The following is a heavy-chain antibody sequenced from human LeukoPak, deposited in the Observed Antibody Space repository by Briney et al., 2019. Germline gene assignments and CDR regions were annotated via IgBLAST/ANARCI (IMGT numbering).Heavy chain of an antibody. CDR1: GYSFTSYC. CDR3: GMSGNRVPLQDDVFDV. V-gene: IGHV5-51*01. CDR2: IYPGDSGP. D-gene: IGHD1-26*01. J-gene: IGHJ3*01. Sequence: GESLKISCKVSGYSFTSYCIGWVRQMPGKGLEWMGIIYPGDSGPTYSPSFQGQVTISVDKSINTAYLQWSSLQASDTAMYFCGMSGNRVPLQDDVFDVWGQGTMVTVST.